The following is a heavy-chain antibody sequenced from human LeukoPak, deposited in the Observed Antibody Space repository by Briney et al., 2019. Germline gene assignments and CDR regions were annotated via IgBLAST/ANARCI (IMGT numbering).Heavy chain of an antibody. CDR2: INHSRST. J-gene: IGHJ5*02. V-gene: IGHV4-34*01. CDR3: ARVGDSGGFDP. Sequence: KPSETLSLTCAVYGGSFSGYYCSWIPQPPWKGLDLIGEINHSRSTNHNPSPKSRITVSVDTSKNQFSLKLSSVTAADTAVYYCARVGDSGGFDPWGQGTLVTVSS. D-gene: IGHD2-21*01. CDR1: GGSFSGYY.